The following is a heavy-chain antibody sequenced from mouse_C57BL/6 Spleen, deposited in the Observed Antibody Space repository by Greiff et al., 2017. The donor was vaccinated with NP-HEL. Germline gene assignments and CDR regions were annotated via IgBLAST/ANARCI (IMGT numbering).Heavy chain of an antibody. D-gene: IGHD1-1*01. V-gene: IGHV1-80*01. Sequence: VMLVESGAELVKPGASVKISCKASGYAFSSYWMNWVKQRPGKGLEWIGQIYPGDGDTNYNGKFKGKATLTADKSSSTAYMQLSSLTSEDSAVYFCASDYYGSPFDYWGQGTTLTVSS. J-gene: IGHJ2*01. CDR1: GYAFSSYW. CDR2: IYPGDGDT. CDR3: ASDYYGSPFDY.